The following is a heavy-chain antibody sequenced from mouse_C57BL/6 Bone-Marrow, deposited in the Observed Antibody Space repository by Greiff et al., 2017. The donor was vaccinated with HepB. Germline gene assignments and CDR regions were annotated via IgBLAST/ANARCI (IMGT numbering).Heavy chain of an antibody. CDR1: GYSITSGYY. D-gene: IGHD1-1*01. CDR2: ISYDGSN. CDR3: ARRRAYYGSSPWYFDV. J-gene: IGHJ1*03. Sequence: EVKLMESGPGLVKPSQSLSLTCSVTGYSITSGYYWNWIRQFPGNKLEWMGYISYDGSNNYNPSLKNRISITRDTSKNQFFLKLNSVTTEDTATYYCARRRAYYGSSPWYFDVWGTGTTVTVSS. V-gene: IGHV3-6*01.